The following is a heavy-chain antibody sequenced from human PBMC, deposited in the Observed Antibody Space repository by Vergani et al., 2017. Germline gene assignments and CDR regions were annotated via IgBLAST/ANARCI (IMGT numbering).Heavy chain of an antibody. V-gene: IGHV5-51*01. CDR2: IHTADSDT. CDR3: ARLYGRDSSGSKYFDY. CDR1: GYRFTNYW. J-gene: IGHJ4*02. Sequence: EVQLVPSGAEVKKPGESLTISCQISGYRFTNYWIGWVRQMPGKGLEWMGIIHTADSDTRYSPSFQGQVTISVDKSISTDYLQRSSLRASDSAMYYCARLYGRDSSGSKYFDYWGQGTLVTVSS. D-gene: IGHD3-22*01.